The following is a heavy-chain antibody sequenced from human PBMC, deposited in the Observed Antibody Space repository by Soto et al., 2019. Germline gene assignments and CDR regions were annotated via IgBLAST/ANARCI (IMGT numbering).Heavy chain of an antibody. D-gene: IGHD3-10*01. CDR3: VRDRYSSSGWFDP. J-gene: IGHJ5*02. Sequence: SQTLSLTCAISGDSVSSYSAAWNWIRQSPSGGLEWLGRTYYRSRFFSDYAESVKSRIVINPDTSKNQFSLQLKSVTPEDTAVYYCVRDRYSSSGWFDPWGQGTPVTVSS. CDR1: GDSVSSYSAA. CDR2: TYYRSRFFS. V-gene: IGHV6-1*01.